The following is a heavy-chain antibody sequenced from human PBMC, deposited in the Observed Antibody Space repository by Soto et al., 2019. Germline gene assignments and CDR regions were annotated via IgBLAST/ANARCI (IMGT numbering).Heavy chain of an antibody. D-gene: IGHD4-17*01. CDR3: ARANYGGNSLYYYYGMDV. CDR1: GGSISSYY. V-gene: IGHV4-59*01. CDR2: IYYSGST. Sequence: SETLSLTCTVSGGSISSYYWSWIRQPPGKGLEWIGYIYYSGSTNYNPSLKSRVTISVDTSKNQFSLKLSSVTAADTAVYYCARANYGGNSLYYYYGMDVWGQGPRSPSP. J-gene: IGHJ6*02.